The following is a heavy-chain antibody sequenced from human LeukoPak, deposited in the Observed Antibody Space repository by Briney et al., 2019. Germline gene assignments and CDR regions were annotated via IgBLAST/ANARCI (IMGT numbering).Heavy chain of an antibody. D-gene: IGHD2-21*02. CDR2: LNSDGSIT. CDR3: VREYCGGDCYTDF. J-gene: IGHJ4*02. V-gene: IGHV3-74*01. CDR1: GFTFSLYW. Sequence: GGSLRLSCAASGFTFSLYWMHWVRQTPGKGLVWVSRLNSDGSITTYADSVKGRFAISRDNAKNTLYLQMNSLRAEDTALYYCVREYCGGDCYTDFWGQGTLVTVSS.